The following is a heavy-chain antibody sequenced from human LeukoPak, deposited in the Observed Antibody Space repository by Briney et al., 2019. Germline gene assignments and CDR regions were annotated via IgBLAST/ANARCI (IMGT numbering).Heavy chain of an antibody. V-gene: IGHV4-34*01. CDR1: GGSFSGYY. CDR3: AKDEDSYGLTSVDY. J-gene: IGHJ4*02. Sequence: PSETLSLTCAVYGGSFSGYYWSWIRQPPGKGLEWIGEINHSGSTNYNPSLKSRVTISVDTSKNRFSLKLSSVTAADTAVYYCAKDEDSYGLTSVDYWGQGTLVTVSS. CDR2: INHSGST. D-gene: IGHD5-18*01.